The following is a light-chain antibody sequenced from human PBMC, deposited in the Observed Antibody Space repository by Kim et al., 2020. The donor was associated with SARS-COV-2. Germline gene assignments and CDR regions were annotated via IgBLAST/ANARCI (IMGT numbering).Light chain of an antibody. CDR3: CSFAGTSTHLV. CDR2: DVT. CDR1: NTDVGAYNY. Sequence: QADPIPCTGTNTDVGAYNYVSWYQEHPGKAPKLIIYDVTKRPSGVPDRFSGSKSGNTASLTISGLQADDEATYSCCSFAGTSTHLVFGTGTKVTVL. J-gene: IGLJ1*01. V-gene: IGLV2-11*03.